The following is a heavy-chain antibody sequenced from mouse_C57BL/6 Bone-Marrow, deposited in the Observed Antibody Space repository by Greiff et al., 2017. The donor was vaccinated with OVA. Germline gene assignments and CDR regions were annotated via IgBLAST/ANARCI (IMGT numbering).Heavy chain of an antibody. CDR3: ARGPQIYYYGPYYFDY. CDR2: INPYNGGT. Sequence: EVQLQQSGPVLVKPGASVKMSCKASGYTFTDYYMNWVKQSHGKSLEWIGVINPYNGGTSYNQKFKGKATLTVDKSSSTAYMELNSLTSEDSAVYYCARGPQIYYYGPYYFDYWGQGTTLTVSS. J-gene: IGHJ2*01. D-gene: IGHD1-1*01. V-gene: IGHV1-19*01. CDR1: GYTFTDYY.